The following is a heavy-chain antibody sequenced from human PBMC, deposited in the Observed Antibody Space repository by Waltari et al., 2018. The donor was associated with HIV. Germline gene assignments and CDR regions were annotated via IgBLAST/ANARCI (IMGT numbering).Heavy chain of an antibody. Sequence: EVQLVESGGGLVKPGGSLRLSCAASGFTFSNAWMSWVRQAPGKGLEWVGRIKSKTDGGTTDYAAPVKGRFTISSDDSKNTLYLQMNSVKTEDTAVYYCTTLVLLGVGMDVWGQGTTVTVSS. D-gene: IGHD3-10*01. CDR3: TTLVLLGVGMDV. J-gene: IGHJ6*02. CDR2: IKSKTDGGTT. V-gene: IGHV3-15*01. CDR1: GFTFSNAW.